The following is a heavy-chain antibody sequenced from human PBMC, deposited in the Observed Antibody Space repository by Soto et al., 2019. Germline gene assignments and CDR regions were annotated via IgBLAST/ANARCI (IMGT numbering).Heavy chain of an antibody. V-gene: IGHV1-69*13. J-gene: IGHJ4*02. Sequence: ASVKVSCKASGGTFSSYAISWVRQAPVHGLEWMGGIIPIIGTANYAQKFQGRVTITADESTSTAYMELSSLRSEDTAVYYCASSGGLQWPFDYWGQGTLVTVSS. CDR2: IIPIIGTA. CDR3: ASSGGLQWPFDY. D-gene: IGHD6-19*01. CDR1: GGTFSSYA.